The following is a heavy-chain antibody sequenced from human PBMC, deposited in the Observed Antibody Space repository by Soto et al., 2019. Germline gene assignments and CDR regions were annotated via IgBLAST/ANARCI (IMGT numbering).Heavy chain of an antibody. V-gene: IGHV1-18*01. Sequence: ASVKVSCKASGYTFTSYGISWVRQAPGQGLEWMGWISAYNGNTNYAQKLQGRVTMTTDTSTSTAYMELRSLRSDDTAVYYCARDGRTYYSSSWPLDYWGQGTLVTVSS. CDR2: ISAYNGNT. CDR1: GYTFTSYG. J-gene: IGHJ4*02. D-gene: IGHD6-13*01. CDR3: ARDGRTYYSSSWPLDY.